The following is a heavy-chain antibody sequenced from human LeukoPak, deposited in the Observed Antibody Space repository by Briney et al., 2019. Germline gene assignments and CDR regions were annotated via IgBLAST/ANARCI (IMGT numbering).Heavy chain of an antibody. D-gene: IGHD1-26*01. V-gene: IGHV4-4*02. CDR2: IFHSGST. Sequence: PSETLSLTCTVSGGSIGASINSPNWWSWVRQPPGKGLEWIGEIFHSGSTNYNPSLKSRVTISVDTSKNQFSLKLSSVTAADTAMYFCARVAAGWVGRREDYFDYWGPGILVTVSS. CDR1: GGSIGASINSPNW. J-gene: IGHJ4*01. CDR3: ARVAAGWVGRREDYFDY.